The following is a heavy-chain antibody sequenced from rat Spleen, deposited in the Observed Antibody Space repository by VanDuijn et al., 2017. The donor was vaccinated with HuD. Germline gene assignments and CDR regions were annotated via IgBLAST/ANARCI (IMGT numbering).Heavy chain of an antibody. D-gene: IGHD1-6*01. CDR3: ARQEYTTNYFYYFDY. CDR1: GLSFSNYD. V-gene: IGHV5S13*01. Sequence: EVQLVESGGGLVQPGRSMKLSCAASGLSFSNYDMDWVRQAPTKGLEWVASISTGGHNTYYRDSVKGRFTISRDNAKNTQYLQMDSLRSEDTATYYCARQEYTTNYFYYFDYWGQGVMVTVSS. J-gene: IGHJ2*01. CDR2: ISTGGHNT.